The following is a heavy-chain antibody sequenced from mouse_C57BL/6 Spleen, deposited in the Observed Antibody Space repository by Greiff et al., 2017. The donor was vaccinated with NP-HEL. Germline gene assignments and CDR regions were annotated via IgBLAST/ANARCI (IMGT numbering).Heavy chain of an antibody. J-gene: IGHJ1*03. CDR2: IDPNSGGT. Sequence: QVQLQQPGAELVKPGASVKLSCKASGYTFTSYWMHWVKQRPGRGLEWIGRIDPNSGGTKYNEKFKSKATLTVDKPSSTAYMQLSSLTSEDSAVYYCASDGSSPYWYFDVWGTGTTVTVSS. V-gene: IGHV1-72*01. CDR1: GYTFTSYW. D-gene: IGHD1-1*01. CDR3: ASDGSSPYWYFDV.